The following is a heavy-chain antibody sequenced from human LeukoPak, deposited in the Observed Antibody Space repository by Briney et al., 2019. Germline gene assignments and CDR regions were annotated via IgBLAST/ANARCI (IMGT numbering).Heavy chain of an antibody. J-gene: IGHJ4*02. CDR3: ASSNAVTTLPFDY. Sequence: NPSETLSLTCAVYGGSFSGYYWSWIRQPPGKGLEWIGEINHSGSTNYNPSLKSRVTISVDTSKNQFSLKLNSVTAADTAVYYCASSNAVTTLPFDYWGQGTLVTVSS. CDR2: INHSGST. CDR1: GGSFSGYY. V-gene: IGHV4-34*01. D-gene: IGHD4-17*01.